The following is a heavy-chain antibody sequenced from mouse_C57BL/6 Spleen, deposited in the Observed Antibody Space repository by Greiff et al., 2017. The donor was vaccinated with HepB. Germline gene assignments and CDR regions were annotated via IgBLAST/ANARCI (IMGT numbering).Heavy chain of an antibody. Sequence: VQLKQSGPELVKPGDSVKISCKASGYSFTGYFMNWVMQSHGKSLEWIGRINPYNGDTFYNQKFKGKATLTVDKSSSTAHMELRSLTSEDSAVYYCARGYGSRENAMDYWGQGTSVTVSS. CDR2: INPYNGDT. CDR1: GYSFTGYF. CDR3: ARGYGSRENAMDY. D-gene: IGHD1-1*01. V-gene: IGHV1-20*01. J-gene: IGHJ4*01.